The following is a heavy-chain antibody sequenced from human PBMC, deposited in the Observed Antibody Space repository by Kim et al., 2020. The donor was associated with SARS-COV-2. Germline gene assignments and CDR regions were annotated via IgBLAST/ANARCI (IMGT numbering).Heavy chain of an antibody. CDR3: ARRDGYNSHDY. CDR2: I. J-gene: IGHJ4*02. Sequence: IYYADSVKGRFTIARDNGKNSLYLQRNSLRAEDTAVYYCARRDGYNSHDYWGQGTLVTVSS. D-gene: IGHD5-12*01. V-gene: IGHV3-21*01.